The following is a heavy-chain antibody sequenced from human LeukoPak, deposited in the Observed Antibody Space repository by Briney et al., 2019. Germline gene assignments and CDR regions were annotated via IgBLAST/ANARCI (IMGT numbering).Heavy chain of an antibody. Sequence: SETLSLTCTVSGGSVSSGSYYWSWIRQPPGKGLEWIGYIYYSGSTNYNPSLKSRVTISVDTSKNQFSLKLSSVTAADTAVYYCARGMATIRYYFDYWGQGTLVTVSS. CDR2: IYYSGST. J-gene: IGHJ4*02. V-gene: IGHV4-61*01. CDR3: ARGMATIRYYFDY. D-gene: IGHD5-24*01. CDR1: GGSVSSGSYY.